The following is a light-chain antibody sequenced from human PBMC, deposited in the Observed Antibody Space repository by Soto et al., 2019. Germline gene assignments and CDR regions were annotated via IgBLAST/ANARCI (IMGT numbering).Light chain of an antibody. CDR2: GNM. J-gene: IGLJ3*02. V-gene: IGLV1-40*01. CDR3: QSYDSSLSGWV. CDR1: SSNIGAPYD. Sequence: QSVLTQPPSVSGAPGQTVIISCSGSSSNIGAPYDVNWYRQLPGTAPKLLIYGNMNRPSGVPDRFSGSKSGTSASLAITGLQAEDEADYYCQSYDSSLSGWVFGGGTKLTVL.